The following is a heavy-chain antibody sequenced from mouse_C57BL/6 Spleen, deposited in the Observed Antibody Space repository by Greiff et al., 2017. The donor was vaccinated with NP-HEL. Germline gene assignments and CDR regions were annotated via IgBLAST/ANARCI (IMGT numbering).Heavy chain of an antibody. D-gene: IGHD1-1*01. CDR3: ARYYYGSSSWFAY. Sequence: QVQLQQPGAELVKPGASVKLSCKASGYTFTSYWMQWVKPRPGQGLEWIGEIDPSDSYTNYNQKFKGKATLTVDTSSSTAYMQLSSLTSEDSAVYYCARYYYGSSSWFAYWGQGTLVTVSA. CDR1: GYTFTSYW. V-gene: IGHV1-50*01. J-gene: IGHJ3*01. CDR2: IDPSDSYT.